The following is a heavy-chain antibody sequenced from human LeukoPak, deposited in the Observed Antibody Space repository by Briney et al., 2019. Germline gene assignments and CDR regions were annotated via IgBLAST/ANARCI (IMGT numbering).Heavy chain of an antibody. V-gene: IGHV4-59*12. CDR1: GGSISSYY. CDR3: ARAVKTGTTGYGMDV. CDR2: IYYSGST. Sequence: PSETLSLTCTVSGGSISSYYWSWIRQPPGKGLEWIGYIYYSGSTNYNPSLKSRVTISVDKSKNQFSLKMISVTAADTAVYYCARAVKTGTTGYGMDVWGQGTTVTVSS. D-gene: IGHD1-7*01. J-gene: IGHJ6*02.